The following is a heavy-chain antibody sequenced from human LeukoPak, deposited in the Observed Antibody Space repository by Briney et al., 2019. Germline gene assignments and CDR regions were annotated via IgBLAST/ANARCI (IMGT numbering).Heavy chain of an antibody. CDR3: ARELSGEWRLDKFDY. Sequence: TGGSLRLSCAASGFTFSSYSMNWVRQAPGKGLEWVSYISSSSSTIYYADSVKGRFTISRDNAKNSLYLQMNSLRAEDTAVYYCARELSGEWRLDKFDYWGQGTLVTVSS. V-gene: IGHV3-48*01. J-gene: IGHJ4*02. CDR2: ISSSSSTI. CDR1: GFTFSSYS. D-gene: IGHD3-10*01.